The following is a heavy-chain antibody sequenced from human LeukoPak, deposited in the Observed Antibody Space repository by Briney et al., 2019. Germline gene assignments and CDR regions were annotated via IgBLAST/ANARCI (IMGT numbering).Heavy chain of an antibody. J-gene: IGHJ6*03. Sequence: GGSLRLSCAASGFTFSTSTLNWVRQAPGKGLEWISHISSSGNSIYYADSVKGRFTISRDKAKNSLYLEINSLRDEDTAVYYCARGSDYWSGSHYMDVWGKGPPSPSP. CDR1: GFTFSTST. D-gene: IGHD3-3*01. V-gene: IGHV3-48*02. CDR2: ISSSGNSI. CDR3: ARGSDYWSGSHYMDV.